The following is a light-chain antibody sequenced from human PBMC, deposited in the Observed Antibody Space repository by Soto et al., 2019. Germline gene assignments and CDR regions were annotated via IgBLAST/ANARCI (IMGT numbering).Light chain of an antibody. CDR2: GAS. CDR3: QHYGSSLFT. Sequence: EIVLTQSPGTLSLSPGERATLSCRASQSVSSSYLAWYQQKPGQAPRVVIYGASSRATGIPDRFSGSGSGTDFTLTISRLEPEDFAVYYCQHYGSSLFTFGPGTTVAIK. J-gene: IGKJ3*01. CDR1: QSVSSSY. V-gene: IGKV3-20*01.